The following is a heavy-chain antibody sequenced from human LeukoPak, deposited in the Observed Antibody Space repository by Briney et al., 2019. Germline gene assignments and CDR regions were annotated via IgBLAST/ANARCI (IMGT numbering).Heavy chain of an antibody. V-gene: IGHV3-64*04. CDR3: AKCTTRNTHYPIDY. J-gene: IGHJ4*02. Sequence: GGSLRLSCSASGFTFSSYAIHWVRQAPGKGLEYVSAISSYGGSTYYADSVKGRFTISRDNSKNTLYLQVNSLRAEDTAVYYCAKCTTRNTHYPIDYWGQGTLVTVSS. D-gene: IGHD4-17*01. CDR1: GFTFSSYA. CDR2: ISSYGGST.